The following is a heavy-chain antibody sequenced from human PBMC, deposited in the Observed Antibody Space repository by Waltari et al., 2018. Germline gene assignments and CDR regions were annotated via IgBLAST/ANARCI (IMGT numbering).Heavy chain of an antibody. D-gene: IGHD6-19*01. J-gene: IGHJ4*02. CDR1: GGPFSSYA. Sequence: QVQLVQSGAEVQKPGSSVQVSCKASGGPFSSYAISWVRQAPGQGLEWMGGIIPIFGTANYAQKLQGRVTMTTDTSTSTAYMELRSLRSDDTAVYYCARAPAVAGGYFDYWGQGTLVTVSS. CDR2: IIPIFGTA. CDR3: ARAPAVAGGYFDY. V-gene: IGHV1-69*06.